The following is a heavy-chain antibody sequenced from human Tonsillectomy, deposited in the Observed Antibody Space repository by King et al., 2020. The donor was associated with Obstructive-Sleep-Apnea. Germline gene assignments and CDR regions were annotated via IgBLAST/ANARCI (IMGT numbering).Heavy chain of an antibody. CDR2: IYWDDDN. V-gene: IGHV2-5*02. J-gene: IGHJ4*02. CDR1: GFSLTTTQMG. D-gene: IGHD3-22*01. Sequence: TLKESGPTLVKPTQTLTLTCTFSGFSLTTTQMGVGWIRQPPGKALEWLSLIYWDDDNRYNPSLKTKLTITKDPSRNQVVLTMTNMDPVDTATYYCAHPNSGYFYYFDYWGPGTLVTVSS. CDR3: AHPNSGYFYYFDY.